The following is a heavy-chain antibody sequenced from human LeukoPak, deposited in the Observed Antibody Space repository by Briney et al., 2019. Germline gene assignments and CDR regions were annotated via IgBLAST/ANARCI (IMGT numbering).Heavy chain of an antibody. D-gene: IGHD5-12*01. CDR1: GGSISSGSYY. CDR3: ARSGYDGLDY. J-gene: IGHJ4*02. V-gene: IGHV4-61*02. CDR2: IYTSGST. Sequence: SQTLPLTCTVSGGSISSGSYYWSWIRQPAGKGLEWIGRIYTSGSTNYNPSLKSRVTISVDTSKNQFSLKLSSVTAADTAVYYCARSGYDGLDYWGQGTLVTVSS.